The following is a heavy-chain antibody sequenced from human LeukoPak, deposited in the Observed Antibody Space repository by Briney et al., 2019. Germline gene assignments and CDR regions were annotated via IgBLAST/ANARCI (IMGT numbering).Heavy chain of an antibody. D-gene: IGHD4-17*01. V-gene: IGHV3-7*01. CDR2: IKQDGSES. Sequence: GGSLRLSCAASGFSFHAYYMSWVRQAPGKGLEWVANIKQDGSESSHVDSVRGRFTISGDNAENSLYLQMNSLRVEDTAVYYCATSSYGRRDYWGQGTLVTVSS. CDR3: ATSSYGRRDY. J-gene: IGHJ4*02. CDR1: GFSFHAYY.